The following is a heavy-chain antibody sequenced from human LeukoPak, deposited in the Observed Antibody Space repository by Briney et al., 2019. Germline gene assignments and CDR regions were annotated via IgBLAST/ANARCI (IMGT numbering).Heavy chain of an antibody. CDR2: ISSSSSII. Sequence: GSLRLSCAASGFTFSSYSMNWVRQAPGKGLEWVSYISSSSSIIYYADSVKGRFTISRDNAKNSLYLQMNSLRAEDTAVYYCAREGGAYYYMDVWGKGTTVTVSS. CDR1: GFTFSSYS. V-gene: IGHV3-48*04. D-gene: IGHD1-26*01. J-gene: IGHJ6*03. CDR3: AREGGAYYYMDV.